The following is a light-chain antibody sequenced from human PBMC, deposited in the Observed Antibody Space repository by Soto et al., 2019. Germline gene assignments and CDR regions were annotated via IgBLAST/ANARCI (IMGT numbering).Light chain of an antibody. CDR2: GGS. V-gene: IGLV2-23*01. Sequence: QSVLTQPPSVSGAPGQRVTISCTGSSSNIGAYYDVPWYQQHPGKAPNLMIYGGSKRPSGVPNRFSGSKSGNTASLTISGLQAEDEADYYCCSYAGSSTPVVFGGGTQLTVL. CDR3: CSYAGSSTPVV. CDR1: SSNIGAYYD. J-gene: IGLJ2*01.